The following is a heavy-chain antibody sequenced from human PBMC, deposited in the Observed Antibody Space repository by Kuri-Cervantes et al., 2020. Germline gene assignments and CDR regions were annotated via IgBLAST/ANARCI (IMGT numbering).Heavy chain of an antibody. D-gene: IGHD6-19*01. CDR1: GFTFSSYS. J-gene: IGHJ6*02. V-gene: IGHV3-48*01. Sequence: GGSLRLSCAASGFTFSSYSMNWVRQAPGKGLEWVSYISTSSRTIYYADSVKGRFTISRDNAKNSLYLQMNSLRAEDTAVYYCARVAVEYSSGWYDNYYYGMDVWGQGTTVTVSS. CDR3: ARVAVEYSSGWYDNYYYGMDV. CDR2: ISTSSRTI.